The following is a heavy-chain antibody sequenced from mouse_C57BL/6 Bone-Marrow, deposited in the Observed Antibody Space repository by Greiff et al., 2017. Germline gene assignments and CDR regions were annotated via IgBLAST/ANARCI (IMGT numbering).Heavy chain of an antibody. CDR2: IYPRSGNT. CDR3: SRWNSFDGGSGDY. CDR1: GYTFTDYD. Sequence: VQLQQSGAELVRPGASVKLSCKASGYTFTDYDIRWVKQRTGQGLEWIGEIYPRSGNTYYNEKFKGKATLTADKSSSTAYMELRSLTSEDSAVSVCSRWNSFDGGSGDYWGQGTTLTVSA. J-gene: IGHJ2*01. V-gene: IGHV1-81*01. D-gene: IGHD3-1*01.